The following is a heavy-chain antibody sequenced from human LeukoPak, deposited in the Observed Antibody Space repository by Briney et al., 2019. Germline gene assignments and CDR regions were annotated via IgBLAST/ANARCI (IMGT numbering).Heavy chain of an antibody. CDR2: ISSSGSTI. CDR1: GFTFSSYE. Sequence: GGSLRLSCAASGFTFSSYEMNWVRQAPGKGLEWVSYISSSGSTIYYADSVEGRFTISRDNAKNSLYLQMNSLRAEDTAVYYCARDLITMVRGASTYYYYYGMDVWGQGTTVTVSS. V-gene: IGHV3-48*03. J-gene: IGHJ6*02. CDR3: ARDLITMVRGASTYYYYYGMDV. D-gene: IGHD3-10*01.